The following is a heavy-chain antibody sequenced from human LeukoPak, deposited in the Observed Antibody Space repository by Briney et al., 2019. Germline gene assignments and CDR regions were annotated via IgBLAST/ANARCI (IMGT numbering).Heavy chain of an antibody. CDR1: GFTFSSYW. CDR2: TNSDGSST. Sequence: GGSLRLSCAASGFTFSSYWMHWVRQASGKGLVWVSRTNSDGSSTSYADSVKGRFTISRDNAKNTLYLQMNSLRAEDTAVYYCARDKEPDYGSGSYNWFDPWGQGTLVTVSS. J-gene: IGHJ5*02. D-gene: IGHD3-10*01. V-gene: IGHV3-74*01. CDR3: ARDKEPDYGSGSYNWFDP.